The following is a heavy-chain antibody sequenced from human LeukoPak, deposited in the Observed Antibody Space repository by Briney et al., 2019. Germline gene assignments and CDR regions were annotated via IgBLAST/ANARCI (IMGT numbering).Heavy chain of an antibody. CDR2: IYDSGST. J-gene: IGHJ6*02. CDR1: GGSIRSSYYY. CDR3: ARDNQRLYYYGMDV. Sequence: SETLSLTCTVSGGSIRSSYYYWGWIRQPPGKGLEWIGSIYDSGSTYYNPSLKSRVTISVDTSKNQFSLKLSSVTAADTAVYYCARDNQRLYYYGMDVWGQGTTVTVSS. V-gene: IGHV4-39*07.